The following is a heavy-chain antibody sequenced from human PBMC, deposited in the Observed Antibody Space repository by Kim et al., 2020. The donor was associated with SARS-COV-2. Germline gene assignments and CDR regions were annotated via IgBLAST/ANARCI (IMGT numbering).Heavy chain of an antibody. D-gene: IGHD2-21*02. CDR2: IYYSGST. V-gene: IGHV4-31*03. CDR1: VGSISSGGYY. Sequence: SKTLSLTCTVSVGSISSGGYYWSWIRQHPGKGLEWIGYIYYSGSTYYNPSLKSRVTISVDTSKNQFSLKLSSVTAADTAVYYCARDRYEEAYCGGDCYSSNNDAFDIWGQGTMVTVSS. CDR3: ARDRYEEAYCGGDCYSSNNDAFDI. J-gene: IGHJ3*02.